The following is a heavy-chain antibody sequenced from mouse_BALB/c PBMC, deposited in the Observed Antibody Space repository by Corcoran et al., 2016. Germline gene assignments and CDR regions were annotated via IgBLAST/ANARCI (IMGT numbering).Heavy chain of an antibody. CDR3: ARFYYDYRDFDY. V-gene: IGHV9-3-1*01. Sequence: QIQLVQSGPELKKPGETVKISCKASGYTFTNYGMNWGKQAPGKGLKWMGWINTYTGEPTYADDFKGRFAFSLETSASTAYLQINNLKNEDTATYFCARFYYDYRDFDYWGQGTTLTVSS. D-gene: IGHD2-4*01. CDR1: GYTFTNYG. CDR2: INTYTGEP. J-gene: IGHJ2*01.